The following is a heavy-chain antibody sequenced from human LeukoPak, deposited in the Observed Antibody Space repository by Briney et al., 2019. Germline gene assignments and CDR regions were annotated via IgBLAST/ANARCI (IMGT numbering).Heavy chain of an antibody. Sequence: GGSLRLSCAASGFTVSSNYMSWVRQAPGKGLEWVSVIYSGGSTYYADPVKGRFTISRDNSKNTLYLQMNSLRAEDTAVYYCARGPPPDYGDDYWGQGTLVTVSS. CDR1: GFTVSSNY. V-gene: IGHV3-66*01. J-gene: IGHJ4*02. CDR2: IYSGGST. D-gene: IGHD4-17*01. CDR3: ARGPPPDYGDDY.